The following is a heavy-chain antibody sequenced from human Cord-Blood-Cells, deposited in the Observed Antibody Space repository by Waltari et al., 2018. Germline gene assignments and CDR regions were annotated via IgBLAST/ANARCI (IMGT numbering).Heavy chain of an antibody. J-gene: IGHJ4*02. CDR2: IYSGGSK. CDR1: GFTVSSNY. D-gene: IGHD2-21*02. V-gene: IGHV3-53*01. CDR3: ARGGGYCGGDCYHFDY. Sequence: EVQLVESGGGLIQPGGSLRLSCAASGFTVSSNYMSWVRQARGRGREWVSVIYSGGSKYYADSVKGRFTISRDNSKNTLYLQMNSLRAEDTAVYYCARGGGYCGGDCYHFDYWGQGTLVTVSS.